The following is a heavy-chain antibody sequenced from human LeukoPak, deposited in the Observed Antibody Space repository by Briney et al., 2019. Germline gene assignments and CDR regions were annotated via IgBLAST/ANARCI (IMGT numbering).Heavy chain of an antibody. D-gene: IGHD1-1*01. CDR1: GGFISSSSYY. V-gene: IGHV4-39*07. Sequence: PSETLSLTCTVSGGFISSSSYYWGWIRQPPGKGLEWIGSIYYSGSTYYNPSLKSRVTISVDTSKNQFSLKLSSVTAADTAVYYCARAYGKYYFDYWGQGTLVTVSS. CDR2: IYYSGST. CDR3: ARAYGKYYFDY. J-gene: IGHJ4*02.